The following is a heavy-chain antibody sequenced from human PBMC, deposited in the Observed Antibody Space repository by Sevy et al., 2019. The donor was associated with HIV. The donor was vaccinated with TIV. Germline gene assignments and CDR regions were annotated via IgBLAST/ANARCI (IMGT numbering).Heavy chain of an antibody. CDR3: ASRVGMTGY. J-gene: IGHJ4*02. V-gene: IGHV3-72*01. CDR2: SRNKANSYTP. D-gene: IGHD1-26*01. CDR1: GFTFSDYY. Sequence: GGSLRLSCAASGFTFSDYYMDWVRQAPGKGLEWVGRSRNKANSYTPEYAGSVKGRFTISRDDSKNSLYLQMNGLKTEDTAVYYCASRVGMTGYWGQGTLVTVSS.